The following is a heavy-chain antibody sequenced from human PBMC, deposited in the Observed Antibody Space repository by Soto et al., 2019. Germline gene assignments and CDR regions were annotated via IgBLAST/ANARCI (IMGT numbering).Heavy chain of an antibody. CDR3: AKYMLPTTPHLEY. D-gene: IGHD2-8*01. Sequence: GGSLRLSCAASGFSFSDYAMAWVRQAPDKGLEWVSSVTNSGHRTYYGDSVKGRFTISRDNSENTLHLQMNSLRADDTAVYYCAKYMLPTTPHLEYWGQGTLVTVSS. V-gene: IGHV3-23*01. CDR2: VTNSGHRT. CDR1: GFSFSDYA. J-gene: IGHJ4*02.